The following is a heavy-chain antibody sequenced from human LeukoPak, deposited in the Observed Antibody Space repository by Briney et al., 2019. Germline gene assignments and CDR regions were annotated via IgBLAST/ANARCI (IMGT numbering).Heavy chain of an antibody. CDR3: ARPHYYGSGDYYMVYYGY. D-gene: IGHD3-10*01. CDR1: GYTFTDYW. Sequence: GASVKVSCKASGYTFTDYWMQWVRQAPGQGLEWMGWINPNSGGTNYAQKFQGRVTMSTDTAISTAYMELSGLTSDDTAVYFCARPHYYGSGDYYMVYYGYWGQGTLVTVSS. CDR2: INPNSGGT. J-gene: IGHJ4*02. V-gene: IGHV1-2*02.